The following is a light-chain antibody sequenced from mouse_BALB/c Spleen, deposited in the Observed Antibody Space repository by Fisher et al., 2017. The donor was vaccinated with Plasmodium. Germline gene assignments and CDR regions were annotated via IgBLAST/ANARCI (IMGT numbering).Light chain of an antibody. CDR1: QRISNY. CDR3: QHSDSWPLT. J-gene: IGKJ5*01. CDR2: YSS. V-gene: IGKV5-45*01. Sequence: DIVMTQTPATLSVTPGDRVSLSCRASQRISNYLHWYQQKSHESPRLLISYSSQSISGIPSRFSGSGSGTDFTLSINSVETEDFGMYFCQHSDSWPLTFGAGTKLELK.